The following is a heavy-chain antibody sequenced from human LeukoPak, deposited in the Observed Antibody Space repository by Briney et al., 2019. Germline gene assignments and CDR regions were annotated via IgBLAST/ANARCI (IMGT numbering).Heavy chain of an antibody. D-gene: IGHD1-26*01. Sequence: SETLSLTCTVSGGSISSYYWGWIRQPPGKGLEWIGYIYYSGSTNYNPSLKSRVTISVDTSKNQFSLKLSSVTAADTAVYYCARQDLVGATTDAFDIWGQGTMVTVSS. V-gene: IGHV4-59*08. CDR3: ARQDLVGATTDAFDI. CDR1: GGSISSYY. J-gene: IGHJ3*02. CDR2: IYYSGST.